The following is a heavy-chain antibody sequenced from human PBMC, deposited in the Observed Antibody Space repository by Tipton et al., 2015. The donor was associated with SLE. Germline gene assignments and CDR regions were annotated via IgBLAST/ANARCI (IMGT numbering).Heavy chain of an antibody. J-gene: IGHJ4*02. CDR2: ISDGGGAT. Sequence: SLRLSCAASGFTFNYFAMNWVRQAPGKGLEWVSSISDGGGATNYADSVKGWFTISRDNSKNTLYLQMNSLRVEDTAIYYCAKASYCGADCYYYFEAWGQGTLVTVSS. V-gene: IGHV3-23*01. CDR1: GFTFNYFA. D-gene: IGHD2-21*01. CDR3: AKASYCGADCYYYFEA.